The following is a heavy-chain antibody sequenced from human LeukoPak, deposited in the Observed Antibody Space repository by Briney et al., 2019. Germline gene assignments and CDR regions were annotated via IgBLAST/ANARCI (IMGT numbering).Heavy chain of an antibody. CDR2: IYYSGST. J-gene: IGHJ4*02. Sequence: SETLSLTCTVSGGSISSSSYYWGWIRQPPGKGLEWIGSIYYSGSTYYNPSLKSRVTISVDTSKNQFSLKLSSVTAADTAVYYSFTRDYYGSGSSDYWGQGTLVTVSS. D-gene: IGHD3-10*01. CDR1: GGSISSSSYY. V-gene: IGHV4-39*07. CDR3: FTRDYYGSGSSDY.